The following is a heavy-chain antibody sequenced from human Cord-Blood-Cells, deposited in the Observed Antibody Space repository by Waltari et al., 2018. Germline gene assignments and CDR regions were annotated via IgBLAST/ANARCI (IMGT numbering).Heavy chain of an antibody. J-gene: IGHJ6*03. V-gene: IGHV4-31*03. CDR3: ARDKYDFWSGYYYYYYMDV. D-gene: IGHD3-3*01. CDR2: IYYGGST. CDR1: GGSLSSGGYY. Sequence: QVQLQASGPGLVKPSQNLSLTCIVSGGSLSSGGYYCSWIRQHTGKGLEWIGYIYYGGSTYYNPSLKSRVTISVDTSKNQFSLKLSSVTDADTAVYYCARDKYDFWSGYYYYYYMDVWGKGTTVTVSS.